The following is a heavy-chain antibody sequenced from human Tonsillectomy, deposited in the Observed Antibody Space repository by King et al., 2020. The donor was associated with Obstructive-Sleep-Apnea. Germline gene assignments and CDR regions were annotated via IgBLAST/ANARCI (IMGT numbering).Heavy chain of an antibody. Sequence: QLVQSGAEVKKPGASVKVSCKASGYTFTSFGISWVRQAPGQGLEWIGWISTYNGKTNYATKFQGRVTMTTDTSTTTGYMGLRSLRSDDTAIYYCARGLSATVTPIPFDFWGQGTLVSVSS. CDR1: GYTFTSFG. CDR2: ISTYNGKT. D-gene: IGHD4-17*01. V-gene: IGHV1-18*04. J-gene: IGHJ4*02. CDR3: ARGLSATVTPIPFDF.